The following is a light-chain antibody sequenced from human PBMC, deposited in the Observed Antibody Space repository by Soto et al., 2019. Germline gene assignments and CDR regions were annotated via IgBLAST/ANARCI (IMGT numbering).Light chain of an antibody. CDR1: QSVSSN. V-gene: IGKV3-11*01. Sequence: EIVLTQSPGTLSLSPGEGATLSCRASQSVSSNVAWYQQKPGQAPRLLIYGASTRATGIPARFSGSGSGTDFTLTISSLEPEDSAVYYCQQRHMWPITFGQGTRLEIK. CDR3: QQRHMWPIT. J-gene: IGKJ5*01. CDR2: GAS.